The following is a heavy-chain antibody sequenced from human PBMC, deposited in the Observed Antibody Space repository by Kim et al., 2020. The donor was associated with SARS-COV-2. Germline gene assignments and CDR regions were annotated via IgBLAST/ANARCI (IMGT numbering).Heavy chain of an antibody. CDR3: ARRAADFFDF. J-gene: IGHJ4*02. V-gene: IGHV4-39*01. Sequence: SETLSLTCTVSGGSINRYVDYWAWIRQPPGKGLEWIATVYRDVTPYYDPSLKSRVTISVYTSRKQFSLKLDSVTAADTAVYYCARRAADFFDFWGQGVLVTVSS. CDR1: GGSINRYVDY. CDR2: VYRDVTP.